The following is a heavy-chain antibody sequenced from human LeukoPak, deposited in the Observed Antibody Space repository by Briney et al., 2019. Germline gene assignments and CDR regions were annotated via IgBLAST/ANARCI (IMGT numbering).Heavy chain of an antibody. CDR3: AKDYYGS. D-gene: IGHD3-10*01. V-gene: IGHV3-30*18. J-gene: IGHJ4*02. Sequence: PGRSLRLSCAASGFTFSNYGMHWVRQPPGKGLKWVAVISLDGGIKYYTDSVKGRFTISRDNSQNTLYLQMNSLRAEDTAVYYCAKDYYGSGGQGTLVTVSS. CDR1: GFTFSNYG. CDR2: ISLDGGIK.